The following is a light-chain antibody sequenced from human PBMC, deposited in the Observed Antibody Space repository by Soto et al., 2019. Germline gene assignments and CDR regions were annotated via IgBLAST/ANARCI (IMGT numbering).Light chain of an antibody. CDR2: DVS. J-gene: IGLJ1*01. V-gene: IGLV2-14*01. CDR3: NSYTSGRAYV. CDR1: SSDVGAYNY. Sequence: QSALTQPASVSGAPGQSITISCTGTSSDVGAYNYVSWYQQHPGKAHKLMIYDVSNRPSGVSNRFSGSKAGNTASLTITGIQYEDEADYYYNSYTSGRAYVCGGGTKVTLL.